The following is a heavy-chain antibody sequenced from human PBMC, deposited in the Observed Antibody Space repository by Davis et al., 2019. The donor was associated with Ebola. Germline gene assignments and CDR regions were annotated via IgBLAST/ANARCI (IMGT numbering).Heavy chain of an antibody. D-gene: IGHD1-1*01. Sequence: ASVKVSCKASGYTFTTYYIHWVRQAPGQGLEWMGIINPSGGSTTYAQKFQGRVTITRDTSASTAYMEVSSLRSEDTAVYYCARETGWNDFDLWGQGTLVTVSS. J-gene: IGHJ4*02. CDR1: GYTFTTYY. CDR3: ARETGWNDFDL. V-gene: IGHV1-46*01. CDR2: INPSGGST.